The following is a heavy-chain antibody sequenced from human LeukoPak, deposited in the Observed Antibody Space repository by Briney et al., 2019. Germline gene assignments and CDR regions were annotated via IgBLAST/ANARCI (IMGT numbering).Heavy chain of an antibody. Sequence: SVKVSCKASGGTFSSYAISWVRQAPGQGLEWMGGIIPIFGTANYAQKFQGRVTITADESTSTAYMELSSLRAEDTAVYYCARDLLSADYYDSSGQHPTFSGWGQGTLVTVSS. D-gene: IGHD3-22*01. J-gene: IGHJ4*02. CDR2: IIPIFGTA. CDR3: ARDLLSADYYDSSGQHPTFSG. CDR1: GGTFSSYA. V-gene: IGHV1-69*13.